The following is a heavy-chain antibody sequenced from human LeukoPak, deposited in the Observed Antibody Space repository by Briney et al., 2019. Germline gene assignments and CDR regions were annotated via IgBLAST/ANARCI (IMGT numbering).Heavy chain of an antibody. CDR1: GGSISSSSYY. D-gene: IGHD3-3*01. CDR3: ATYDFWSGYCGLAGL. V-gene: IGHV4-39*07. J-gene: IGHJ4*02. Sequence: SETLSLTCTVSGGSISSSSYYWGWIRQPPGKGLEWIGSIYYSGITYYNPSLKSRVTISVDTSKNQFSLKLSSVTAADTAVYYCATYDFWSGYCGLAGLWGQGTLVTVSS. CDR2: IYYSGIT.